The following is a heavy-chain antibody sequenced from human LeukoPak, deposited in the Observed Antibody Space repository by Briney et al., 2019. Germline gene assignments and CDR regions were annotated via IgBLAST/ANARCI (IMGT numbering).Heavy chain of an antibody. J-gene: IGHJ4*02. D-gene: IGHD2-8*01. V-gene: IGHV3-30*03. Sequence: GGSLRLSCAASGFTFSSYEMNWVRQTPGKGLEWVGIMSNSGENTFYGEAVKGRFTISRDNSQNTLYLQMNSLKTEDTAVYYCTTREIVLMVYALDYWGQGTLVTVSS. CDR3: TTREIVLMVYALDY. CDR2: MSNSGENT. CDR1: GFTFSSYE.